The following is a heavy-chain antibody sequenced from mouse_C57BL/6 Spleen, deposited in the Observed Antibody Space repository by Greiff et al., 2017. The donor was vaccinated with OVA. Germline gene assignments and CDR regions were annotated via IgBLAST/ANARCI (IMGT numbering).Heavy chain of an antibody. CDR3: ARGITTGFDY. J-gene: IGHJ2*01. Sequence: EVKLMESGGDLVKPGGSLKLSCAASGFTFSSYGMSWVRQTPDKRLEWVATISSGGSYTYYPDSVKGRFTLSRDNAKNTLDLQMSSLKSEDTAMYYCARGITTGFDYWGQGTTLTVSS. CDR2: ISSGGSYT. CDR1: GFTFSSYG. V-gene: IGHV5-6*01. D-gene: IGHD1-1*01.